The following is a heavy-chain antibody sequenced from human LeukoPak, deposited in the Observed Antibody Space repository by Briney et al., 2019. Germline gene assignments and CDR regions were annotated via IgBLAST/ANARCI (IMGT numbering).Heavy chain of an antibody. Sequence: GGSLRLSCAASGFIVSSKYMSWVRQAPGKGLEWASVIYSGGSTYYAASVEGRFTISRDNSKNTVYLQMNSLRVEDTAVYYCARAGPIDYWGQGTPVTVSS. CDR2: IYSGGST. V-gene: IGHV3-53*01. J-gene: IGHJ4*02. CDR1: GFIVSSKY. CDR3: ARAGPIDY.